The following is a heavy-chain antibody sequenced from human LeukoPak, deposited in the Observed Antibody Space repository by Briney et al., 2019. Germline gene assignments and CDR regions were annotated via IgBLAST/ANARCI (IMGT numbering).Heavy chain of an antibody. CDR3: AKSPVSSCRGSFCYPFDY. CDR2: ISGSDDGT. J-gene: IGHJ4*02. Sequence: GGSLRLSCAASGFTFSTYAMSWVRQIPGNGLEWGSAISGSDDGTYYADSVKGRFTISRDNSRNTLYLQMNTLRAEDTAVYFCAKSPVSSCRGSFCYPFDYWGQGNLVTVSS. V-gene: IGHV3-23*01. D-gene: IGHD2-15*01. CDR1: GFTFSTYA.